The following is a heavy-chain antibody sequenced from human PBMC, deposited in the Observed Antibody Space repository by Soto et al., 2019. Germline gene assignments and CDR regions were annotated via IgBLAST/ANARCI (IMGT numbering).Heavy chain of an antibody. CDR3: ARVNYNSSGCYY. CDR2: INSDGSST. Sequence: GGSLRLSCAASGFTFSSYWMHWVRQAPGKGLVWVSRINSDGSSTSYADSVKGRFTISRDNAKNTLYLQMNSLRAEDTAVYYCARVNYNSSGCYYRGKRSLFTISS. J-gene: IGHJ4*02. D-gene: IGHD3-22*01. V-gene: IGHV3-74*01. CDR1: GFTFSSYW.